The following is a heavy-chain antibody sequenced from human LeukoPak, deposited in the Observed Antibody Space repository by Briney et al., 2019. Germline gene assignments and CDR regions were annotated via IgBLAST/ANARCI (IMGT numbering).Heavy chain of an antibody. Sequence: SETLSLTCTVSGGSISSSSYYWGWIRQPPGKGLEWIGSIYYSGSTYYNPSLKRRVTISVDTSKNQFSLKLSSVTAADTAVYYCASIYGSGSYRLKWVSNFDYWGQGTLVTVSS. J-gene: IGHJ4*02. D-gene: IGHD3-10*01. CDR1: GGSISSSSYY. CDR3: ASIYGSGSYRLKWVSNFDY. CDR2: IYYSGST. V-gene: IGHV4-39*01.